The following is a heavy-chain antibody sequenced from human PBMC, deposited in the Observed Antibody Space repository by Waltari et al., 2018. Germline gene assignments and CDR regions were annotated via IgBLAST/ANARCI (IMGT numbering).Heavy chain of an antibody. CDR2: IIPIFGTS. CDR3: ARTRDGYNWGYYFDY. Sequence: QVQLVQSGAEVKKPGSSVKVSCKASGGTFSSYAISWVRQAPGQGLEWMGGIIPIFGTSNYAQKCQGRVTITADESTSTAYMELSSLRSEDTAVYYCARTRDGYNWGYYFDYWGQGTLVTVSS. D-gene: IGHD5-12*01. V-gene: IGHV1-69*01. J-gene: IGHJ4*02. CDR1: GGTFSSYA.